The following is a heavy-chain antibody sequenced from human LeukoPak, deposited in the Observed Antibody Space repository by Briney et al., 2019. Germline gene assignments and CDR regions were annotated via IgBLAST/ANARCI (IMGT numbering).Heavy chain of an antibody. CDR3: ASWDLYYYYGMDV. CDR2: INPNSGGT. Sequence: ASVKLSCKASGYTFTGYYMHWVRQAPGQGLEWMGWINPNSGGTNYAQKFQGRVTMTRDTSISTAYMELSRLRSDDTAVYYCASWDLYYYYGMDVWGQGTTVTVSS. V-gene: IGHV1-2*02. D-gene: IGHD1-26*01. J-gene: IGHJ6*02. CDR1: GYTFTGYY.